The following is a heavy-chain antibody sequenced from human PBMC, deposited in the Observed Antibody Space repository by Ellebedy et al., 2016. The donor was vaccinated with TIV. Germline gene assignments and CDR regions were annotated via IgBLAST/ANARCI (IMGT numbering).Heavy chain of an antibody. CDR1: GFTFSDYY. CDR2: ISPSSSYT. V-gene: IGHV3-11*06. J-gene: IGHJ3*02. CDR3: ARNNGGSFTGGFDI. D-gene: IGHD1-26*01. Sequence: PGGSLRLSCGASGFTFSDYYMSWIRQSPGRGLEWLSYISPSSSYTNYADSVKGRFTIFRDSAKNSLFLHMDSLRPDDTAVYFCARNNGGSFTGGFDIWGQGTRLTVSA.